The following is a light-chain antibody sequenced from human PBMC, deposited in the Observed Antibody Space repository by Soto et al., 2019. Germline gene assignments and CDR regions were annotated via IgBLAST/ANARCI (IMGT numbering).Light chain of an antibody. CDR2: EVS. Sequence: QSVLTQPASVSGSPGQSITISCTGTSSDVGGYNYVSWYQQHPGTAPKLMIYEVSSRPSGVSNRFSGSKSGNTASLTISGLQAEDEADYYCSSYTGSSTLVFGGGTKLTVL. V-gene: IGLV2-14*01. CDR3: SSYTGSSTLV. J-gene: IGLJ2*01. CDR1: SSDVGGYNY.